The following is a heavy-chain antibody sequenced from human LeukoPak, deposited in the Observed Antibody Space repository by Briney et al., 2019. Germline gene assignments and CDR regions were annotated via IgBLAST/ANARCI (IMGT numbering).Heavy chain of an antibody. D-gene: IGHD6-6*01. CDR2: INPNSGGT. Sequence: ASVKVSCKASGYTFTGYYMHCVRQAPGQGLEWMGRINPNSGGTNYAQKFQGRVTVTRDTSFTTAYMELSGLRSDDTAVYYCARDLGSSSSDNWFDPWGQGTLVTVSS. V-gene: IGHV1-2*06. CDR3: ARDLGSSSSDNWFDP. J-gene: IGHJ5*02. CDR1: GYTFTGYY.